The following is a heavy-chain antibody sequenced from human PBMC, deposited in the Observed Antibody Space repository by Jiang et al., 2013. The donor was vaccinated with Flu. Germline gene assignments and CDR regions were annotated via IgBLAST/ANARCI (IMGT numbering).Heavy chain of an antibody. CDR3: AKSQYYYDSSGYELYYFDY. CDR2: ISGSGGST. V-gene: IGHV3-23*01. J-gene: IGHJ4*02. D-gene: IGHD3-22*01. Sequence: EWVSAISGSGGSTYYADSVKGRFTISRDNSKNTLYLQMNSLRAEDTAVYYCAKSQYYYDSSGYELYYFDYWGQGTLVTVSS.